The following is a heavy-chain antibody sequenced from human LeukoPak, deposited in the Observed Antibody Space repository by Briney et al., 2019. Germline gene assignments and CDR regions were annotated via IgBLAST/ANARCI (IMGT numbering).Heavy chain of an antibody. D-gene: IGHD4-17*01. CDR3: AKDQSDYAGYYFDY. CDR2: ISYDGSNK. J-gene: IGHJ4*02. CDR1: GIPFSSFG. Sequence: GGSLRLSCAAPGIPFSSFGMHWLRQAPGKGLERVAIISYDGSNKFYADSVKGRFTISRDNSKNTLFLQMDSLRAEDTAVYYCAKDQSDYAGYYFDYWGQGTLVTVSS. V-gene: IGHV3-30*18.